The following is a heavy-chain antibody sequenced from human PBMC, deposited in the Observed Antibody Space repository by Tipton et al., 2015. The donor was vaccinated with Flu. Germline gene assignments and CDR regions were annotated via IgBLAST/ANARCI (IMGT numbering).Heavy chain of an antibody. Sequence: TLSLTCTVSGGSIGSYYYNWIRQPAGEGLEWIGRIYTNANTNYKASLKSRVTISIDRSKNQFSLRLSSVAAADTAVYFCARRTFSNYVSEPKNWFDFWGQGTLVTVSS. V-gene: IGHV4-4*07. J-gene: IGHJ5*01. CDR2: IYTNANT. D-gene: IGHD4-11*01. CDR1: GGSIGSYY. CDR3: ARRTFSNYVSEPKNWFDF.